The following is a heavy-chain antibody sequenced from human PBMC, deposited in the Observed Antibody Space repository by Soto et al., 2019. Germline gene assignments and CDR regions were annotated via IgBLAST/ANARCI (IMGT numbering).Heavy chain of an antibody. D-gene: IGHD2-15*01. CDR2: MNPNSGNT. CDR3: GAAGYYYGMDV. V-gene: IGHV1-8*02. CDR1: GYTFTGYR. Sequence: ASVKVSCKASGYTFTGYRLHWVRQATGQGLEWMGWMNPNSGNTGYAQKFQGRVTMTRNTSISTAYMELSSLRSEDTAVYYCGAAGYYYGMDVWGQGTTVTVSS. J-gene: IGHJ6*02.